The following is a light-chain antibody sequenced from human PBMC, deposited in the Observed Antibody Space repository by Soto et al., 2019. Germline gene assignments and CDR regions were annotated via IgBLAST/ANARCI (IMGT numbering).Light chain of an antibody. CDR1: QDIRND. Sequence: AIQMTQSPSSLSASVGDRVTITCRASQDIRNDLGWYQQKPGKAPKLLIYAASSLQRGVPSRFSGSGSGMDFTLTISNMQPEDFATYYCLQDYIYPLTFGQGTKVEIK. V-gene: IGKV1-6*01. CDR2: AAS. CDR3: LQDYIYPLT. J-gene: IGKJ1*01.